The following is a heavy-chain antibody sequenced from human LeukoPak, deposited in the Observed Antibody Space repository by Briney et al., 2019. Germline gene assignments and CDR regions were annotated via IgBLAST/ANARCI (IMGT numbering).Heavy chain of an antibody. CDR1: GGSISSSSYY. D-gene: IGHD6-13*01. CDR3: ARAGQLAYYYYYGMDV. CDR2: IYYSGST. V-gene: IGHV4-39*07. Sequence: SETLSLTCTVSGGSISSSSYYWGWIRQPPGKGLEWIGSIYYSGSTYYNPSLKSRVTISVDTSKNQFSLKLSSVTAADTAVYYCARAGQLAYYYYYGMDVWGQGTTVTVSS. J-gene: IGHJ6*02.